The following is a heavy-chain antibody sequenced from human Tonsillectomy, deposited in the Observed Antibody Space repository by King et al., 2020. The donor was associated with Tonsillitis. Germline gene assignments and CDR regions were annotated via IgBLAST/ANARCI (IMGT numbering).Heavy chain of an antibody. Sequence: VTLKESGPALVKPTQTLTLTCTFSGFSLSTDEMRVSWVRQPPGKALEWLARIDCDDEKFYSTSLKTRLTISRDTSNNQVVLRMTNMDPGDTATYYCTRSQAGSNWFDPWGRGTLVTVSS. V-gene: IGHV2-70*04. CDR2: IDCDDEK. CDR3: TRSQAGSNWFDP. CDR1: GFSLSTDEMR. J-gene: IGHJ5*02.